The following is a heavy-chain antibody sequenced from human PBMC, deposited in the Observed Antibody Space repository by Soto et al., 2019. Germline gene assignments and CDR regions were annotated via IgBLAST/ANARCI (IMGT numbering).Heavy chain of an antibody. CDR3: AREGQAPYYYYGMDV. CDR2: ISGYNGNT. J-gene: IGHJ6*02. V-gene: IGHV1-18*01. Sequence: QVQVVQSGDEVKKPGASVKVSCKASGYTFTNYGFSWVRQAPGQGREWMGWISGYNGNTKYAEKFQGRVTMTTDTSESTAHRELRSLRSDDTAVYYCAREGQAPYYYYGMDVWGQGTAVTVSS. CDR1: GYTFTNYG.